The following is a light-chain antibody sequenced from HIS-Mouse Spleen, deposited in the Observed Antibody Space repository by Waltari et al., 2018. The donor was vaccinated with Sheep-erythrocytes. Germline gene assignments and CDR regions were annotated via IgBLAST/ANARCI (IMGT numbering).Light chain of an antibody. CDR2: EDN. CDR1: RGSIARNY. CDR3: QSYDSSNFWV. Sequence: NFMLTQPHSVSESPGKTVTISCTGSRGSIARNYLQWYQQRPGSAPTTVIYEDNQRPSGVPDRFSGSIDSSSNSASLTISGLKTEDEADYYCQSYDSSNFWVFGGGTKLTVL. V-gene: IGLV6-57*02. J-gene: IGLJ3*02.